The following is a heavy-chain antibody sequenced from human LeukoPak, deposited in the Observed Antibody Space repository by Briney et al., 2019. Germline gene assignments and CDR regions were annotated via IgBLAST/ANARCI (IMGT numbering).Heavy chain of an antibody. CDR2: IGTAGDT. CDR1: GFTFSSYD. CDR3: ARASVAGTLLDY. J-gene: IGHJ4*02. D-gene: IGHD6-19*01. Sequence: GGSLRLSCAASGFTFSSYDMHWVRQATGKGLEWVSAIGTAGDTYYPGSVKGRFTISRENAKNSLYLQMNSLRAGDTAVYYCARASVAGTLLDYWGQGTLVTVSS. V-gene: IGHV3-13*01.